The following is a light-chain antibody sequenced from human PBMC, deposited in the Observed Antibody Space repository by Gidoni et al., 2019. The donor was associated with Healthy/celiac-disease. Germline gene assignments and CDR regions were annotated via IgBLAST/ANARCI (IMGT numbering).Light chain of an antibody. CDR3: QQYGSTPRT. CDR2: AAS. CDR1: QSVSSSY. J-gene: IGKJ1*01. V-gene: IGKV3-20*01. Sequence: VFTQSPGTLSLSPGERATLSCSASQSVSSSYLAWYQQKPGPAPRLLIYAASSRATGSPDRFSGSGSGTDLTTTISRMEPEDDAVYYCQQYGSTPRTFGQGTKVEIK.